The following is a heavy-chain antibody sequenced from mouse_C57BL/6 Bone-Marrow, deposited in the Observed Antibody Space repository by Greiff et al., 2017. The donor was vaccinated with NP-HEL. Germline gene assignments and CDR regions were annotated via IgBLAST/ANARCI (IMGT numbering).Heavy chain of an antibody. CDR1: GYTFTSYT. J-gene: IGHJ2*01. CDR2: INPSSGYT. V-gene: IGHV1-4*01. CDR3: ARIITTAVDY. Sequence: VKLMESGAELARPGASVKMSCKASGYTFTSYTMHWVKQRPGQGLEWIGYINPSSGYTKYNQKFKDKATLTADKSSSTAYMQLSSLTSEDSAVYYCARIITTAVDYWGQGTTLTVSS. D-gene: IGHD1-1*01.